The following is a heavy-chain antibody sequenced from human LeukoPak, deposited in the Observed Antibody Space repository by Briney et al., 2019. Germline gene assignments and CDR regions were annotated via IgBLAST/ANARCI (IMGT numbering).Heavy chain of an antibody. V-gene: IGHV3-23*01. CDR1: GFNFSPYG. D-gene: IGHD7-27*01. CDR3: AKLGTYFYFDF. CDR2: ISGSGSDT. Sequence: PGGSLRLSCAASGFNFSPYGMSWIRQAPGKGLEWVAGISGSGSDTYYADSAKGRFTISRDNFKNTVDLQMNSLRADDTAVYYCAKLGTYFYFDFWGRGTLVTVSS. J-gene: IGHJ2*01.